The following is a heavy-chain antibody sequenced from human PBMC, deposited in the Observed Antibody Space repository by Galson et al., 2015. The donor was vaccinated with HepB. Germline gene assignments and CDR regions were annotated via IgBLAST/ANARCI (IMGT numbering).Heavy chain of an antibody. V-gene: IGHV1-2*02. CDR2: LNPNSGGA. D-gene: IGHD3-22*01. Sequence: SVKVSCKASGYTFNGYYLHWVRQAPGQGLEWMGWLNPNSGGAVYAQKFQDRVTMTADTSTDTAYMELRRLRSDDTAVYFCANRETRTHDNDAFDVWGQGVMVTVSS. CDR1: GYTFNGYY. J-gene: IGHJ3*01. CDR3: ANRETRTHDNDAFDV.